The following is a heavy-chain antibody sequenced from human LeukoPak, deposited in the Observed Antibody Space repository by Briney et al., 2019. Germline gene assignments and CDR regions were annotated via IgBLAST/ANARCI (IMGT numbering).Heavy chain of an antibody. J-gene: IGHJ4*02. CDR3: AREEVPGDYVGGFDY. CDR2: IYYSGST. D-gene: IGHD4-17*01. CDR1: GGSISSYY. V-gene: IGHV4-59*12. Sequence: SETLSLTCTVSGGSISSYYWSWIRQPPGKGLEWIGYIYYSGSTNYNPSLKSRVTISVDTSKNQFSLKLSSVTAADTAVYYCAREEVPGDYVGGFDYWGQGTLVTVSS.